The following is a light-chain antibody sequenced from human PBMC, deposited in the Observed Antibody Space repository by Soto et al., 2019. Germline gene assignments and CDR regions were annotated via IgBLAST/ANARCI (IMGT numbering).Light chain of an antibody. V-gene: IGKV3D-15*01. CDR1: QSVSSN. CDR3: QQYNNWPPVT. J-gene: IGKJ4*01. CDR2: GAS. Sequence: EIVMTQSPATLSVSPGERATLSCRASQSVSSNLAWYQQKAGQAPRLLIYGASTRATGIPARFSGSGSGTEFTPTISSLQSEDFAVYSCQQYNNWPPVTFGGGTKVEIK.